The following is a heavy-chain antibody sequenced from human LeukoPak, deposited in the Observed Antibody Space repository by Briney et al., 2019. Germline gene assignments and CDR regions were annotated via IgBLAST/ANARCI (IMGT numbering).Heavy chain of an antibody. D-gene: IGHD6-13*01. CDR2: INHSGST. V-gene: IGHV4-34*01. Sequence: PSETLSLTCAVYGGSFSGYYWSWIRQPPGKGLEWIGEINHSGSTNYNPSLKSRVTISVDTSKNQFSLKLSSVTAADTAVYYCARSLFSSSRFDPWGQGTLVTVSS. CDR1: GGSFSGYY. CDR3: ARSLFSSSRFDP. J-gene: IGHJ5*02.